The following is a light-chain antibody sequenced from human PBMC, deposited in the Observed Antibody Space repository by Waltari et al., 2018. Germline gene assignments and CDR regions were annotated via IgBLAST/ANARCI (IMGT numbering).Light chain of an antibody. CDR3: QHYVRLPAT. Sequence: EIALTQSPGTLSLSPGERATLSCRASQSVRRTLAWYQHNPGQAPKLLSYGASIRATGIPDRFTGRGAGTDFSFTISSLEPEDFAIYFCQHYVRLPATFGQGTKVEIK. CDR2: GAS. CDR1: QSVRRT. V-gene: IGKV3-20*01. J-gene: IGKJ1*01.